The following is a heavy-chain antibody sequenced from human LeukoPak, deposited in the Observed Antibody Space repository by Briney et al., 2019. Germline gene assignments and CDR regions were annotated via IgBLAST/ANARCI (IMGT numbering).Heavy chain of an antibody. V-gene: IGHV3-23*01. CDR3: AKTMGLIDHDY. J-gene: IGHJ4*02. CDR1: GFTFSSYA. D-gene: IGHD3-16*01. Sequence: GGSLRLSCAASGFTFSSYAMSWVRQAPGKGLEWVSTITGTGGTYYADSVRGRFTISRDNSKNTLYLQMNSLRAEDTAVYYCAKTMGLIDHDYWGQGTLVTVSS. CDR2: ITGTGGT.